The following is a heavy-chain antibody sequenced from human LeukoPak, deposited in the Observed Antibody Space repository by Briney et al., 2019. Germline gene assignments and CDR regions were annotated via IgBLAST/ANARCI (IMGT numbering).Heavy chain of an antibody. CDR1: GFTFSTYW. CDR2: IKKDGSEK. Sequence: GGSLRLSCAASGFTFSTYWMTWVRQAPGKGLEWVANIKKDGSEKYYGDSVKGRFTISRDNARNSLYLQMNSLRGEDTAVYYCTRDDSQYNSNWFDAFDLWGQGTMVTVSS. CDR3: TRDDSQYNSNWFDAFDL. J-gene: IGHJ3*01. V-gene: IGHV3-7*01. D-gene: IGHD4-11*01.